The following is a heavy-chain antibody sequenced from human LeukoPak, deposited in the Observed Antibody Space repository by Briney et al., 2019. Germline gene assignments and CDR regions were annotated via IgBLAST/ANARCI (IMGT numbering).Heavy chain of an antibody. D-gene: IGHD7-27*01. CDR2: IYYSGST. Sequence: PSETLSLTCTVSGGSISSSSYYWGWIRQPPGKGLEWIGSIYYSGSTYYNPSLKSRVTISVDTSKNQFSLKLSSVTAADTAVYYCARQFLALGYYYYYYMDVWGKGTTVTVSS. V-gene: IGHV4-39*01. CDR3: ARQFLALGYYYYYYMDV. CDR1: GGSISSSSYY. J-gene: IGHJ6*03.